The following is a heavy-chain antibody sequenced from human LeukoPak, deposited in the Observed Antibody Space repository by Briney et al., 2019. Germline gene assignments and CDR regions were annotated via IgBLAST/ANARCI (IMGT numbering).Heavy chain of an antibody. V-gene: IGHV3-30*02. CDR2: IRYDGSNK. CDR3: AKVPLSAGGWYEY. CDR1: GFTFSSYG. J-gene: IGHJ4*02. D-gene: IGHD6-19*01. Sequence: GGSLRLSCAASGFTFSSYGMHWVRQAPGKGLEWVAFIRYDGSNKYYADSVKGRFTISRDNSKNALYLQMNSLRAEDTAFYYCAKVPLSAGGWYEYWGQGTLVTVSS.